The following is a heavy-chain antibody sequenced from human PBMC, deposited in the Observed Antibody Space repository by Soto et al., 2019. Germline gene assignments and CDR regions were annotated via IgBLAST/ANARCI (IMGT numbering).Heavy chain of an antibody. CDR3: ARESEDLTSNFDY. CDR1: GFTFTRYS. Sequence: GGSLRLSCAASGFTFTRYSMNWVRQAPGKGLEWVSSISSTTNYIYYADSMKGRFTVSRDNAKNSVYLEMNSLSAEDTALYYCARESEDLTSNFDYWGQGTLVTVS. J-gene: IGHJ4*02. V-gene: IGHV3-21*01. CDR2: ISSTTNYI.